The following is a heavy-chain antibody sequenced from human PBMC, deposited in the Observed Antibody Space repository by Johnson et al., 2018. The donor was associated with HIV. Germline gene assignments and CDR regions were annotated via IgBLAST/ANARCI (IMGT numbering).Heavy chain of an antibody. CDR2: IRYDGSNK. J-gene: IGHJ3*02. CDR3: ARSSPTVTTGGAFDI. Sequence: QVQLVESGGGVVQPGGSLRLSCAASGFTFSSYGMHWVRQAPGKGLEWVAFIRYDGSNKYYADSVKGRFTISRDNSKNTLYLQMNSLRAGDTAVYYCARSSPTVTTGGAFDIWGQGTMVTVSS. CDR1: GFTFSSYG. V-gene: IGHV3-30*02. D-gene: IGHD4-17*01.